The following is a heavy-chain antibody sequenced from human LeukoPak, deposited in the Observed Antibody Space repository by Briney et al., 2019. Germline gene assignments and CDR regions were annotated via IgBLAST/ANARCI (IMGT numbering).Heavy chain of an antibody. CDR2: IYPGDSDT. J-gene: IGHJ3*02. CDR1: GYSFTSYR. CDR3: ARPSSGEKDAFDI. Sequence: GESLKISCKGPGYSFTSYRIGWVRQMPGKGLEWMGIIYPGDSDTRYSPSFQGQVTISADKSISTAYLQWSSLKASDTAMYYCARPSSGEKDAFDIWGQGTMVTVSS. V-gene: IGHV5-51*01. D-gene: IGHD3-22*01.